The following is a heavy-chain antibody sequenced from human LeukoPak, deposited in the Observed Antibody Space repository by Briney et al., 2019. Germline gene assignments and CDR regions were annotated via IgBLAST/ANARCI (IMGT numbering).Heavy chain of an antibody. CDR2: IYHSGST. V-gene: IGHV4-39*07. J-gene: IGHJ4*02. Sequence: PSETLSLTRTVSGGSISSSSYYWGWIRQPPGKGLEWIGSIYHSGSTYYNPSLKSRVTISVDTSKNQFSLKLSSVTAADTAVYYCAREECTNGVCYTGIDYWGQGTLVTVSS. CDR1: GGSISSSSYY. D-gene: IGHD2-8*01. CDR3: AREECTNGVCYTGIDY.